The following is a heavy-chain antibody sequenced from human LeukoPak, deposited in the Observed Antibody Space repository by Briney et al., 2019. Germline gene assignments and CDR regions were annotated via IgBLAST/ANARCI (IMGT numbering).Heavy chain of an antibody. Sequence: GGSLRLSCAASGFTFSDYNMNWVRQAPGKGLEWVSCITDSGNTIHYADSVKGRFTISRDNAKNSLYLQMNSLRAEDTAVYYCARSIGLTGGGVDVWGQGTTVTVSS. CDR2: ITDSGNTI. J-gene: IGHJ6*02. CDR1: GFTFSDYN. CDR3: ARSIGLTGGGVDV. V-gene: IGHV3-11*01. D-gene: IGHD3-9*01.